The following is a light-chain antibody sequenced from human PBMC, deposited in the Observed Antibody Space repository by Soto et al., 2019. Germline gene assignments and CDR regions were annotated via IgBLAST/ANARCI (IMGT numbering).Light chain of an antibody. CDR3: QQYNNWPPVT. V-gene: IGKV1-33*01. Sequence: DIQMTQSPSSLSASVGDRVTITCQASQDIANYLNWYQQKPGKAPNLLIYDASILQTGVPSRFNGGGFGTDFTLTISSLQPEDIATYYCQQYNNWPPVTFGPGTKVDI. J-gene: IGKJ3*01. CDR2: DAS. CDR1: QDIANY.